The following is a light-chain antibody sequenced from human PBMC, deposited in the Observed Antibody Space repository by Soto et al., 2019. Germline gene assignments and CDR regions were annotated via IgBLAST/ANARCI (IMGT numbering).Light chain of an antibody. V-gene: IGKV1-9*01. J-gene: IGKJ3*01. CDR1: QGISSY. Sequence: IQLTQSPSSLSASVGDRVTITCRASQGISSYLAWYQQKPGKAPKLLIYAASTLQSGVPSRCNGSGSRTDFTLTISSLQPADFASYYCQQRNSYPLTFGPGTKVDI. CDR2: AAS. CDR3: QQRNSYPLT.